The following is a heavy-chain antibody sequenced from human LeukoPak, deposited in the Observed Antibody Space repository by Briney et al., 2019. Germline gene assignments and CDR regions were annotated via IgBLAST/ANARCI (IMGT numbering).Heavy chain of an antibody. D-gene: IGHD2-21*01. CDR3: ARGRGGGIMLLYDY. CDR2: IGPNDGGT. J-gene: IGHJ4*02. Sequence: AASVKVSCKASGYTFTDRYIHWVRQAPGQGVEWMGWIGPNDGGTKYAQTFQGRVTMTRDTSISAVYMDLSDLGPDDTAVYYCARGRGGGIMLLYDYWGQGTLVTVSS. CDR1: GYTFTDRY. V-gene: IGHV1-2*02.